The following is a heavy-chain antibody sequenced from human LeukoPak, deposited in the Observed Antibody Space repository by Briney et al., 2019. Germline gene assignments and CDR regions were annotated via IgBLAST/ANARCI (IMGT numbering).Heavy chain of an antibody. J-gene: IGHJ4*02. D-gene: IGHD1-14*01. Sequence: SETLSLTCAVSGYSISSGYYWGWIRQPPGKGLEWIGSIYHSGSTYYNTSLKSRVTISVDTSKNQFSLKLSSVTAADTAVYYCARVIGIYFDYWGQGTLVTVSS. CDR1: GYSISSGYY. V-gene: IGHV4-38-2*01. CDR3: ARVIGIYFDY. CDR2: IYHSGST.